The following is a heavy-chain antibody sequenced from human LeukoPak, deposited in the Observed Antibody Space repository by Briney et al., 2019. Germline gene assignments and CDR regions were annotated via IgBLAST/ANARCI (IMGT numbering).Heavy chain of an antibody. CDR2: ISYDGSNK. CDR1: GFTFSSYA. Sequence: PGGSLRLSCAASGFTFSSYAMHWVRQAPGKGLEWVAVISYDGSNKYYADSVKGRFTISRDNSKNTLYLQMNSLRAEDTAVYYCAIEDGYNLRHDAFDIWGQGTMVTVSS. CDR3: AIEDGYNLRHDAFDI. V-gene: IGHV3-30-3*01. J-gene: IGHJ3*02. D-gene: IGHD5-24*01.